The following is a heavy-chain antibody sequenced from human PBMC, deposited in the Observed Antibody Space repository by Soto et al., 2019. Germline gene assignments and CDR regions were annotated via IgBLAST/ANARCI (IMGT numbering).Heavy chain of an antibody. V-gene: IGHV3-15*07. D-gene: IGHD3-10*01. Sequence: GGSLRLSCAASGFTFSNAWMNWVRQAPGKGLEWVGRIKSKTDGGTTDYAAPVKGRFTISRDDSKNTLYLQMNSLKNEDTAVYYCTTEEGHYYKEVSYFDYWGQGTLVTVSS. J-gene: IGHJ4*02. CDR2: IKSKTDGGTT. CDR3: TTEEGHYYKEVSYFDY. CDR1: GFTFSNAW.